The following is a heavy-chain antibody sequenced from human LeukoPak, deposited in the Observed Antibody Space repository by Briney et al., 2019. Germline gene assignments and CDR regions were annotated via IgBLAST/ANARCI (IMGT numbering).Heavy chain of an antibody. CDR2: INHSGST. Sequence: SETLSLTCAVYGGSFSGYYWSWIRQPPGKGLEWIGEINHSGSTNYNPSLKSRVTISVDTSKNQFSLKLSSVTAADTAVYYCARHLDDDFWTDWGQGTLVTVSS. V-gene: IGHV4-34*01. CDR3: ARHLDDDFWTD. D-gene: IGHD3-3*01. J-gene: IGHJ4*02. CDR1: GGSFSGYY.